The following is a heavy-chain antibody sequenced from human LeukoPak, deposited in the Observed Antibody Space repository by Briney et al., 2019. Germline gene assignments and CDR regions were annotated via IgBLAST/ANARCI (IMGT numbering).Heavy chain of an antibody. J-gene: IGHJ4*02. Sequence: GGSLRLSCAASGFTFSSYAMTWVRQAPGKGLQWVSSITSGGSTYYADSVKGRFTISRDNSKNTLYLQLNSLRAEDTAVYYCAKGAVEKASDYWGQGTLVTVSS. CDR2: ITSGGST. V-gene: IGHV3-23*01. CDR1: GFTFSSYA. CDR3: AKGAVEKASDY. D-gene: IGHD6-19*01.